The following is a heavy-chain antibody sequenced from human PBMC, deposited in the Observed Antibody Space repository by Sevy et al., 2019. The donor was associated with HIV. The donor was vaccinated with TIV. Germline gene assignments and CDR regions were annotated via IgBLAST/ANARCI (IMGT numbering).Heavy chain of an antibody. V-gene: IGHV3-30-3*01. CDR3: SRDVTYYDSSGYYPY. CDR2: ISYDGSSK. D-gene: IGHD3-22*01. Sequence: GGSLRLSCAASGFTFSSYAMHWVRQAPGKGLEWVAVISYDGSSKYYADSVKGRFTISRDNSKNTLYLQMNSLRAEDKAVYYCSRDVTYYDSSGYYPYWGQGTLVTVSS. J-gene: IGHJ4*02. CDR1: GFTFSSYA.